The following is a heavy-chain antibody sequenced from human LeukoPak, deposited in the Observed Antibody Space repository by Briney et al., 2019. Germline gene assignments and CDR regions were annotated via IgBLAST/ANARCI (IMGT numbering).Heavy chain of an antibody. D-gene: IGHD6-19*01. V-gene: IGHV3-48*01. Sequence: PGGSLRLSCAASGFTFSSYSMNWVRQAPGKGLEWVSYISSSRSTIYYADSVKGRFTISRDKAKNSLYLQMNSLRAEDTAVYYCARGGAVAGLDYWGQGTLVTVSS. J-gene: IGHJ4*02. CDR3: ARGGAVAGLDY. CDR2: ISSSRSTI. CDR1: GFTFSSYS.